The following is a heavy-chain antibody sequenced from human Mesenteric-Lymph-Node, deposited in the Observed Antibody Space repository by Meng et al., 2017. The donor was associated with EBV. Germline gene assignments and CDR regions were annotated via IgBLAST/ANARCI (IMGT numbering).Heavy chain of an antibody. CDR2: ISSSSNYI. D-gene: IGHD6-13*01. CDR3: ARHYASTWFEADPTTAKVPIDF. J-gene: IGHJ4*02. V-gene: IGHV3-21*06. CDR1: GYSFSRYS. Sequence: EVQLVESGGXLGKPGGSLRLSCGASGYSFSRYSMTWVRQAPGKGLEWVSSISSSSNYIHYADSVKGRFTISRDTAKSSLYLQMNSLRAEDTAVYYCARHYASTWFEADPTTAKVPIDFRGQGILVTVSS.